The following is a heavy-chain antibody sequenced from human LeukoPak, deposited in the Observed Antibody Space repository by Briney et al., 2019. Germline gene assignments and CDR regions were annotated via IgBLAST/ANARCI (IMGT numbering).Heavy chain of an antibody. D-gene: IGHD6-19*01. Sequence: GGSLRLSCAASGFTFSSYAMSWVRQAPGKGLEWVSAISGSGGSTYYADSVKGRFTISRDNSKNTLYLQMNSLRAEDTAVYYCAHDPYSSGWTFDSWGQGTLVTVSS. CDR1: GFTFSSYA. CDR3: AHDPYSSGWTFDS. J-gene: IGHJ4*02. V-gene: IGHV3-23*01. CDR2: ISGSGGST.